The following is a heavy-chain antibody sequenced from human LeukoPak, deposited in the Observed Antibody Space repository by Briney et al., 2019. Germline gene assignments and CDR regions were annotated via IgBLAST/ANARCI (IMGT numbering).Heavy chain of an antibody. V-gene: IGHV1-46*04. CDR2: INPSGGGT. D-gene: IGHD3-10*01. CDR1: GYTFTSYY. CDR3: ARGRYGSGSYFYY. Sequence: ASVKVSCKASGYTFTSYYMHWVRQAPGQGLEWMGIINPSGGGTHYADSVKGRFTISRDNSKNTLYLQMNSLRAEDTAVYYCARGRYGSGSYFYYWGQGTLVTVSS. J-gene: IGHJ4*02.